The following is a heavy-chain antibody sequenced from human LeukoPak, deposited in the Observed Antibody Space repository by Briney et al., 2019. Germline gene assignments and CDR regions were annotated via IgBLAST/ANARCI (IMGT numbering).Heavy chain of an antibody. CDR2: ISSSSSTI. Sequence: PGGSLRLSCAASGFTFSSYSMNWVRQAPGKRLEWVSYISSSSSTIYYADSVKGRFTISRDNAKNSLYLQMNSLRAEDTAVYYCASLGVFPIWGQGTMVTVSS. J-gene: IGHJ3*02. CDR1: GFTFSSYS. D-gene: IGHD6-6*01. V-gene: IGHV3-48*01. CDR3: ASLGVFPI.